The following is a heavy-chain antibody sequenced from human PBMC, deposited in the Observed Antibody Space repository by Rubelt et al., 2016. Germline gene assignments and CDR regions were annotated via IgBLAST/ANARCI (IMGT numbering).Heavy chain of an antibody. CDR2: INPSGGST. D-gene: IGHD1-26*01. CDR1: GYTFTSYY. J-gene: IGHJ4*02. Sequence: QVQLVQSGAEVKKPGASVKVSCKASGYTFTSYYMHWVRQAPGQGLEWMGIINPSGGSTTYAQRFQGRVTMTRDTSTSTAYMDLSSLGCEDTAVYYCAREGGSYDSLFDYWGQGTLVTVSS. V-gene: IGHV1-46*01. CDR3: AREGGSYDSLFDY.